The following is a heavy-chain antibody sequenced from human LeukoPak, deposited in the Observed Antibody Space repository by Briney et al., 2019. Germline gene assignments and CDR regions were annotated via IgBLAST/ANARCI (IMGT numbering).Heavy chain of an antibody. CDR3: ARGGSPVGATNDY. J-gene: IGHJ4*02. D-gene: IGHD1-26*01. V-gene: IGHV4-34*01. Sequence: PSETLALTCAVYGGAFSGYYWSWIREPPRKGLEWVGEINHSGSTNYNPSLKSRVTISVDTSKNQFSLKLSSVTAADTAVYYCARGGSPVGATNDYWGQGTLVTVSS. CDR1: GGAFSGYY. CDR2: INHSGST.